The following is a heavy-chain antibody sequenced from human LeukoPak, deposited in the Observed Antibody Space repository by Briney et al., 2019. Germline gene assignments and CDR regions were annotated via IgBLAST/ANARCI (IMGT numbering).Heavy chain of an antibody. V-gene: IGHV3-74*01. CDR2: INSDGSST. Sequence: GGSLRLSRAASGFTFSSYWMHWVRQAPGNGLVWVSRINSDGSSTSYADSVKSRFTISRDNAKNTLYLQMNSLRAEDTAVYYCAQAEGDIRYFVNWYFDLWGRGTLVTVSS. J-gene: IGHJ2*01. D-gene: IGHD3-9*01. CDR1: GFTFSSYW. CDR3: AQAEGDIRYFVNWYFDL.